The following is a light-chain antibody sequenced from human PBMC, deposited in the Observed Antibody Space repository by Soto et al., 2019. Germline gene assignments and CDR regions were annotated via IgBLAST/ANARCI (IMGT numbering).Light chain of an antibody. CDR2: GAS. CDR3: QQYGSSPYT. Sequence: EIVLTQSPGTLSLSPGERATLSCRASQSVSSSYLAWYKQKPGQAPRLLIYGASSRATGIPDRFSGSGSWTHFTLQIHRLEPADFAVYYSQQYGSSPYTFGQGTTLEIK. V-gene: IGKV3-20*01. J-gene: IGKJ2*01. CDR1: QSVSSSY.